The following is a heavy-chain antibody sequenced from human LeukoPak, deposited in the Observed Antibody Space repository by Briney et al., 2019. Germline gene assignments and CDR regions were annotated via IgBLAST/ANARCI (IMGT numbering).Heavy chain of an antibody. Sequence: PGGSLRLSCAASGFTFDDYDINWVRQAPGKGLERVSHINWKGGSIGYADSVKGRFTISRDNAKNSVYLQMNSLRAEDTAVYYCARARRRITIFGVVIILESAFDIWGQGTMVTVSS. CDR3: ARARRRITIFGVVIILESAFDI. D-gene: IGHD3-3*01. J-gene: IGHJ3*02. CDR1: GFTFDDYD. V-gene: IGHV3-20*04. CDR2: INWKGGSI.